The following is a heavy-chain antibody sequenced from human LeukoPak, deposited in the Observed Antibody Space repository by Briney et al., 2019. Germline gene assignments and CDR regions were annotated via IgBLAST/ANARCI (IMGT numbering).Heavy chain of an antibody. J-gene: IGHJ4*02. CDR2: IIPILGIA. D-gene: IGHD3-16*01. CDR1: GGTFSSYA. Sequence: SVKVSCKASGGTFSSYAISWVRQAPGQGLEWMGRIIPILGIANYAQKFQGRVTITADKSTSTAYMELSSLRSEDTAVYYCAREREKRGEFDYWGQGTLVTVSS. V-gene: IGHV1-69*04. CDR3: AREREKRGEFDY.